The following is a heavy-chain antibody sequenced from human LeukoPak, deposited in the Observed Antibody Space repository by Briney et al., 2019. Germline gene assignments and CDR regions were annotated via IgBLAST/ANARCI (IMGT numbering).Heavy chain of an antibody. CDR3: ARVRGASYIDS. CDR2: FYYSGST. Sequence: SETLSLTCTVSGGSISSSSYYWGWIRQPPGKGLEWIGSFYYSGSTYYKPSLKSRVTISVHTSKNQFSLKLSSVTAADTAVYYCARVRGASYIDSWGQGTLVTVSS. J-gene: IGHJ4*02. V-gene: IGHV4-39*07. D-gene: IGHD1-26*01. CDR1: GGSISSSSYY.